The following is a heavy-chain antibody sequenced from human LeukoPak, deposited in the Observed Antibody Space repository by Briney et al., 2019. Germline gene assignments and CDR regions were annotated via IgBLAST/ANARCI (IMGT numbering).Heavy chain of an antibody. CDR3: ARSPTVIRPFGY. J-gene: IGHJ4*02. D-gene: IGHD4-11*01. V-gene: IGHV1-2*02. Sequence: ASVKVSCKASGYTFTGYYMHWVRRAPGQGLEWMGWINPNSGGTNYAQKFQGRVTMTRDTSISTAYMELSRLRSDDTAVYYCARSPTVIRPFGYWGQGTLVTVSS. CDR1: GYTFTGYY. CDR2: INPNSGGT.